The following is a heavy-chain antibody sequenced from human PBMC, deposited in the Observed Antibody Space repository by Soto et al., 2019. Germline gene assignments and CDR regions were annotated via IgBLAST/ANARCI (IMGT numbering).Heavy chain of an antibody. V-gene: IGHV1-2*04. J-gene: IGHJ3*02. D-gene: IGHD2-2*01. Sequence: ASVKVSCKASGYTFTGYYMHWVRQAPGQGLEWMGWINPNSGGTNYAQKFQGWVTMTRDTSISTAYMELSRLRSDDTAVYYCARVAYCSSTSCNGDAFDIWSQGTMVTVSS. CDR3: ARVAYCSSTSCNGDAFDI. CDR1: GYTFTGYY. CDR2: INPNSGGT.